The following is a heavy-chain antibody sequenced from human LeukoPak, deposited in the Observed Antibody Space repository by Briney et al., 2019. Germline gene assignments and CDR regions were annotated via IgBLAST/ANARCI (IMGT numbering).Heavy chain of an antibody. Sequence: SETLSLTCTVSGGSISSSSYYWGWIRQPPGRGLECIGSIYYSGSTYYNPSLKSRVTISVDTSKNQFSLKLSSVTAADTAVYYCAIGGSYFTSHAFDIWGQGTMVTVSS. CDR2: IYYSGST. J-gene: IGHJ3*02. CDR3: AIGGSYFTSHAFDI. D-gene: IGHD1-26*01. V-gene: IGHV4-39*01. CDR1: GGSISSSSYY.